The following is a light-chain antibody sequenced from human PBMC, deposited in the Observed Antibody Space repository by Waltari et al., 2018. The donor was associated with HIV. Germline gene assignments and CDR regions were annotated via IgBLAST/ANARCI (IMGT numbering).Light chain of an antibody. CDR3: CSYADTFFVL. V-gene: IGLV2-11*01. CDR1: SSDIGAYHY. CDR2: DVN. Sequence: QPALTQPRSVSGSPGQSVTISCTGTSSDIGAYHYVSWYQHHPDKGPKLLIYDVNKRPSGVPDRFSGSKSGNTASLTISGLQAEDEADYYCCSYADTFFVLFGGRTKLTVL. J-gene: IGLJ2*01.